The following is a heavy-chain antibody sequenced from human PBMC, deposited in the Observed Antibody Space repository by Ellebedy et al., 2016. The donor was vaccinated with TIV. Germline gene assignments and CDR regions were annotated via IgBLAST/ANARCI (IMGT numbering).Heavy chain of an antibody. CDR2: ISSSSSYI. CDR3: ARVKLLWLSMDV. Sequence: GGSLRLSCAASGFTFSSYSMNWVRQAPGKGLEWVSSISSSSSYIYYADSVKGRFTISRDNAKNSLYLQMNSLRAEDTAVYYCARVKLLWLSMDVWGKGTTVTVSS. CDR1: GFTFSSYS. J-gene: IGHJ6*03. D-gene: IGHD3-10*01. V-gene: IGHV3-21*01.